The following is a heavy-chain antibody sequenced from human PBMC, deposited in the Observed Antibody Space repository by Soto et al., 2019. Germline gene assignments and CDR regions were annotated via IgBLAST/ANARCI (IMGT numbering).Heavy chain of an antibody. CDR3: ARVGDGTTSWTY. CDR1: GFSLSTTGVG. CDR2: VYWSDDD. D-gene: IGHD1-1*01. Sequence: QITLKESGPTLVKPTQTLTMTCTFSGFSLSTTGVGVGWIRQPPGKALEWLALVYWSDDDRYSPSLKSRLTITKDTSKTQVVLTMTSMDPVDTATYCCARVGDGTTSWTYWGKGSLVTVSS. V-gene: IGHV2-5*01. J-gene: IGHJ4*02.